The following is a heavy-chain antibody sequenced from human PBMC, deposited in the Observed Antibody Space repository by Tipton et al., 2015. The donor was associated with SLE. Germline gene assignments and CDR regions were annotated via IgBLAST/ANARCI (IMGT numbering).Heavy chain of an antibody. Sequence: LVQSGAEVKKPGESLRISCKGSGYSFTSYWISWVRQMPGKGLEWMGRIDPSDSYTNYSPSFQGHVTISADKSISTAYLQWSSLKASDTAMYYCARRDSSSWYEGGWFDPWGQGTLVTVSS. V-gene: IGHV5-10-1*01. CDR2: IDPSDSYT. CDR3: ARRDSSSWYEGGWFDP. D-gene: IGHD6-13*01. J-gene: IGHJ5*02. CDR1: GYSFTSYW.